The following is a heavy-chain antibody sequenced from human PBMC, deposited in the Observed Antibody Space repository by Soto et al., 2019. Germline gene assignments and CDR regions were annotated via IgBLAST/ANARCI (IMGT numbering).Heavy chain of an antibody. V-gene: IGHV4-38-2*01. CDR3: ARGGYSGYDPCDY. J-gene: IGHJ4*02. CDR1: GHSITSGYS. Sequence: SETLYLTCAVSGHSITSGYSWGWIRQPPGKGLEWIASVSHSGSTYYNPSLRSRVTISVDTSKKQFSLRLDSVTAADTAVYYCARGGYSGYDPCDYWGQGTLVT. CDR2: VSHSGST. D-gene: IGHD5-12*01.